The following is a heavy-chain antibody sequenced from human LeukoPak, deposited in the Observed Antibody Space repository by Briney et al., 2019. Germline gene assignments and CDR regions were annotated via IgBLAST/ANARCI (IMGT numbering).Heavy chain of an antibody. D-gene: IGHD6-19*01. Sequence: GGSLRLSCAASGFTVSSNYMSWVRQAPGKGLEWVSVIYSGGGTYYADSVKGRFTISRDNSKNTLYLQMNSLRAEDTAVYYCARGTQQWLVLDYWGQGTLVTVSS. J-gene: IGHJ4*02. CDR1: GFTVSSNY. V-gene: IGHV3-53*01. CDR3: ARGTQQWLVLDY. CDR2: IYSGGGT.